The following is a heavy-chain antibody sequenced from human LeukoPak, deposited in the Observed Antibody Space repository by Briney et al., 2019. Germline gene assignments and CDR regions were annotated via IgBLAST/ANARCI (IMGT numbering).Heavy chain of an antibody. D-gene: IGHD3-10*01. Sequence: GGSLRLSCAASGFTFSDYYMSWIRQAPGKGLEWVSYIGSSSSYTNYADSVKGRFTISRDNAKNSLYLQMNSLRAEDTALYYCAAGTTHGSGSYYFRYRGQGTLVTVSS. CDR1: GFTFSDYY. CDR3: AAGTTHGSGSYYFRY. CDR2: IGSSSSYT. V-gene: IGHV3-11*06. J-gene: IGHJ4*02.